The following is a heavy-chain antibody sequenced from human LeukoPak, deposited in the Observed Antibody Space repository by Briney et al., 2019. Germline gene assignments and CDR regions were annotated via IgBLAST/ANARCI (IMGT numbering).Heavy chain of an antibody. CDR3: ASEGVNDGFDI. Sequence: SETLSLTCAVSGGSINSGGFSWNWIRQPPGKGLEWIGYIYHSGSTYYSPSLKSRVTISQDRSKNQFSLKLNSVTAADTAIYYCASEGVNDGFDIWGQGTTVTVSS. J-gene: IGHJ3*02. CDR1: GGSINSGGFS. CDR2: IYHSGST. V-gene: IGHV4-30-2*01.